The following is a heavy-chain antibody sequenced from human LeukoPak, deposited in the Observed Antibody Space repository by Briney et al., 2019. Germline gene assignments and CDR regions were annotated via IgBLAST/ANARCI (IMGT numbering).Heavy chain of an antibody. CDR1: GYTFTGYG. J-gene: IGHJ4*02. V-gene: IGHV1-18*04. Sequence: ASVKVSCKASGYTFTGYGISWVRQAPGQGLEWMGWISAYNGNTNYAQKLQGRVTMTTDTSTSTAYMELRSLRSDDTAVYYCGGGVRGVRSIDYWGQGTLVTVSS. D-gene: IGHD3-10*01. CDR3: GGGVRGVRSIDY. CDR2: ISAYNGNT.